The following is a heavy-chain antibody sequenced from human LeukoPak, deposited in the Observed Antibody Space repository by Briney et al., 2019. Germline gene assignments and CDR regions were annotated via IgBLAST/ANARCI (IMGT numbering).Heavy chain of an antibody. CDR2: ISGSGNSA. V-gene: IGHV3-23*01. CDR3: AKFGYSGYRYSFDI. D-gene: IGHD5-12*01. CDR1: GFTFSSYA. J-gene: IGHJ3*02. Sequence: GGSLRLSCAASGFTFSSYAMSWVRQAPGKGLEWVSGISGSGNSAFYPDSVKGRFTISRDNSEKTLYLQMISLRAEDTAVYCCAKFGYSGYRYSFDIWGQGTMVTVSS.